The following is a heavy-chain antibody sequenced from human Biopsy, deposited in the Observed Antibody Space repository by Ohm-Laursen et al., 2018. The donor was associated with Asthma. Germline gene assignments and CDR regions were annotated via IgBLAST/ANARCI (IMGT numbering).Heavy chain of an antibody. J-gene: IGHJ2*01. D-gene: IGHD3-16*01. CDR2: IDPNSGGT. CDR3: ARIKIRIGAGTDRYFDL. CDR1: GDSFISYA. V-gene: IGHV1-2*06. Sequence: SVKVSCKAYGDSFISYAITWVRQAPGQGLEWMGRIDPNSGGTNYAQKFLGRVTMTRDTSVNTAFMVLSRLRSDDTAVYYCARIKIRIGAGTDRYFDLWGRGTLVTVSS.